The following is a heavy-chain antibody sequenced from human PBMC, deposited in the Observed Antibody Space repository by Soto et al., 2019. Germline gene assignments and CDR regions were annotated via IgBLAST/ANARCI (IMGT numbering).Heavy chain of an antibody. J-gene: IGHJ4*02. V-gene: IGHV1-3*01. D-gene: IGHD3-3*01. CDR3: ARGVDDFWSGYYTGVLDY. Sequence: ASVKVSCKASGYTFTSYAMHWVRQAPGQRLEWMGWINAGNGNTKYSQKFQGRVTITRNTSISTAYMELSSLRSEDTAVYYCARGVDDFWSGYYTGVLDYWGQGTLVTVSS. CDR1: GYTFTSYA. CDR2: INAGNGNT.